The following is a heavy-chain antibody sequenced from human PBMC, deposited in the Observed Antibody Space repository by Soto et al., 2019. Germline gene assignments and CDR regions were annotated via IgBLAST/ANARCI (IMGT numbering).Heavy chain of an antibody. Sequence: SETLSLTCTVSGDSISSGAHYWSWIRQHPGQGLEWIGYIFYSGNTYSNPSLKSRLAISVDTSKNQFSLNLTSVTAADTAVYYCVRGNDDLLTGYLSQRPYSFDYWGQVILVTVSS. V-gene: IGHV4-31*03. CDR3: VRGNDDLLTGYLSQRPYSFDY. D-gene: IGHD3-9*01. J-gene: IGHJ4*02. CDR2: IFYSGNT. CDR1: GDSISSGAHY.